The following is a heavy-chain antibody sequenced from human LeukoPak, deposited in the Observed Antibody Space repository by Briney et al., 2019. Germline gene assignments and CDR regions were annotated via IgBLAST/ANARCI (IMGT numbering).Heavy chain of an antibody. CDR3: ARADDFSSRYYYGMDV. D-gene: IGHD3-3*01. V-gene: IGHV1-18*01. Sequence: ASVKVSCKASGYTFTSYGISWVRQAPGQGLEWMGWISAYNGNTNYAQKLQGRVTMTTDTSTSTAYMELRSLRSDDTAVYYCARADDFSSRYYYGMDVWGQGTMVTVSS. CDR2: ISAYNGNT. CDR1: GYTFTSYG. J-gene: IGHJ6*02.